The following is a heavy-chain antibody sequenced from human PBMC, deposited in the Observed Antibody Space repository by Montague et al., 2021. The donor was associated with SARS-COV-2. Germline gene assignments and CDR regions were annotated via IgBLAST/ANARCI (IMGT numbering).Heavy chain of an antibody. D-gene: IGHD6-13*01. Sequence: SETLSLTCAVYGGSFNHYYWTWIRQAPGKGLEWIGEVNHSGGTNYNPSPTSRVTISVDTSKTQFSLTLNSLTAADTAVYYCTRVRQQLVRTYYLDYWGQGTLVTVSS. J-gene: IGHJ4*02. CDR1: GGSFNHYY. V-gene: IGHV4-34*01. CDR2: VNHSGGT. CDR3: TRVRQQLVRTYYLDY.